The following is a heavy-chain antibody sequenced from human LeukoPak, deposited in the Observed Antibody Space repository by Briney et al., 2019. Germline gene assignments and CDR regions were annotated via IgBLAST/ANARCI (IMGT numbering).Heavy chain of an antibody. CDR1: GFTFDDYA. J-gene: IGHJ4*02. CDR2: TGWKSGGI. D-gene: IGHD4-17*01. V-gene: IGHV3-9*01. CDR3: VRADDASDYLFYFDY. Sequence: GGSLRLSCAASGFTFDDYAMHWVRQTPGKGLECVSGTGWKSGGITYADSVKGRFTISRNNAKNSLHLHMNSLRPEDTAVYYSVRADDASDYLFYFDYWGQGTLVTVSS.